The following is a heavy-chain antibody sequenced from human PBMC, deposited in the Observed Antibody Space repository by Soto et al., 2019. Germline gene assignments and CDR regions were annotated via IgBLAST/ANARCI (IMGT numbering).Heavy chain of an antibody. CDR3: ARDCPFYDSSGYYFDY. D-gene: IGHD3-22*01. J-gene: IGHJ4*02. Sequence: SETLSLTCTVSGGSISSGGYYWSWIRQHPVKGLEWIGYIYYSGSTYYNPSLKSRVTISVDTSKNQFSLKLSSVTAADTAVYYCARDCPFYDSSGYYFDYWGQGTLVTVSS. V-gene: IGHV4-31*03. CDR1: GGSISSGGYY. CDR2: IYYSGST.